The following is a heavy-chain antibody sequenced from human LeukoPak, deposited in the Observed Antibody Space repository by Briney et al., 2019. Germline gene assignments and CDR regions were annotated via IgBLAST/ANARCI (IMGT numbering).Heavy chain of an antibody. CDR2: INQDGSEK. V-gene: IGHV3-7*01. CDR1: GFTFSSYW. CDR3: AKVGYSSSSQDY. J-gene: IGHJ4*02. D-gene: IGHD6-6*01. Sequence: GGSLRLSCAASGFTFSSYWMSWVRQAPGKGLEWVANINQDGSEKNYVDAVKGRFTISRDNSKNTLYLQMNSLRAEDTAVYYCAKVGYSSSSQDYWGQGTLVTVSS.